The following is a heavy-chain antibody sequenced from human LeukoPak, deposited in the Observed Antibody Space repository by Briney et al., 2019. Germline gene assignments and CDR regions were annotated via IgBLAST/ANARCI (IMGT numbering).Heavy chain of an antibody. CDR1: GGSISSHC. D-gene: IGHD6-6*01. J-gene: IGHJ5*02. CDR2: ISYSGST. Sequence: SETLSLTCTVSGGSISSHCWSWIRQPPGKGLEWIGYISYSGSTNYNPSLKSRVTISVDTSKNQFSLKLSSVTAADTAVYYCARIDYSSSSGNWFDPWGQGTLVTVSS. CDR3: ARIDYSSSSGNWFDP. V-gene: IGHV4-59*11.